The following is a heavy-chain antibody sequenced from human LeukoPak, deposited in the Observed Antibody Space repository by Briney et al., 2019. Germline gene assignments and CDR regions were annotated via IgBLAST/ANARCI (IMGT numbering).Heavy chain of an antibody. CDR2: IRGSDGST. CDR1: GFTFSNYA. J-gene: IGHJ4*02. V-gene: IGHV3-23*01. D-gene: IGHD6-19*01. CDR3: AKARYTAGWYTFDY. Sequence: GGSLRLSCAASGFTFSNYAMSWVRHTPGKGLEWVSSIRGSDGSTYYADSVEGRFTTSRDNPKNTLYLEMNNLRAEDTALYYCAKARYTAGWYTFDYWGQGTQVTVSS.